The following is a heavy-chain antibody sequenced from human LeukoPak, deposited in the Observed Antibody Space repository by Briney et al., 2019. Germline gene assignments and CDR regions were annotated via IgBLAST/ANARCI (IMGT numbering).Heavy chain of an antibody. CDR1: GFIFSNDA. J-gene: IGHJ5*02. CDR2: IWSDGSNK. CDR3: AKSQVLAVAGIGWFDP. Sequence: GSLRLSCAASGFIFSNDAMHWVRQAPGKGLEWVAFIWSDGSNKYYADSVKGRFTISRDNSEDTLYLQMNSLRAEDTAVYYCAKSQVLAVAGIGWFDPWGQGTLVTVSS. D-gene: IGHD6-19*01. V-gene: IGHV3-30*02.